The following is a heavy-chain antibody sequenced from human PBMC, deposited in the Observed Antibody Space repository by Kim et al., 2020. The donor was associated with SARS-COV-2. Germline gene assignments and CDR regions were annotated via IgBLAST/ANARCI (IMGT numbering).Heavy chain of an antibody. Sequence: GGSLRLSCTASGFTFSSSEFTFSTYAVSWVRQAPGKGLEWVSAISGDGTGTYYADSVKGRFTISRDNSKNTLFLQMNSLRVDDTAVYYCAKGGVSTPPAFDSWGQGTLVTVSS. J-gene: IGHJ4*02. V-gene: IGHV3-23*01. CDR3: AKGGVSTPPAFDS. CDR1: GFTFSSSEFTFSTYA. D-gene: IGHD2-2*01. CDR2: ISGDGTGT.